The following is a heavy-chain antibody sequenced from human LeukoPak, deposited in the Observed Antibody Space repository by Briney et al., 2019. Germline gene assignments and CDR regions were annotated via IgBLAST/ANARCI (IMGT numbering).Heavy chain of an antibody. D-gene: IGHD2-2*01. CDR1: DGSISSRSYY. J-gene: IGHJ5*02. V-gene: IGHV4-39*01. CDR3: ARESDIVVVPADKGWFDP. Sequence: SETLSLTCTVSDGSISSRSYYWGWIRQPPGKGLEWIGSISYSGSTYYNPSLKSRVTISVDTSKNQFSLKLSSVTAADTAVYYCARESDIVVVPADKGWFDPWGQGTLVTVSS. CDR2: ISYSGST.